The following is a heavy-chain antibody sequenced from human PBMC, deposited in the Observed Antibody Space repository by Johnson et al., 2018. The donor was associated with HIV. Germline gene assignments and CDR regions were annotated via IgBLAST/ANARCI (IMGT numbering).Heavy chain of an antibody. D-gene: IGHD6-6*01. J-gene: IGHJ3*01. Sequence: VLLVESGGGVVRPGGSQRLSCAASGFIFDDYGMSWVRQAPGKGLEWVSSINWNGGSTGYGDSVKGRFTISRDNSKNTLYLQMNSLRAEDTAVYYCAKDLSSSSLWGQGTMVTVSS. CDR1: GFIFDDYG. CDR3: AKDLSSSSL. CDR2: INWNGGST. V-gene: IGHV3-20*04.